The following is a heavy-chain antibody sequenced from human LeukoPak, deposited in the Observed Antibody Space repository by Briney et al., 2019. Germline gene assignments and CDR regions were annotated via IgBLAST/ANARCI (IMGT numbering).Heavy chain of an antibody. V-gene: IGHV1-46*01. CDR1: GYTFTSYY. D-gene: IGHD6-13*01. CDR2: INPSGGST. J-gene: IGHJ4*02. CDR3: ARETTAAGSFDY. Sequence: ASVKVSCKASGYTFTSYYMHWVRQAPGQGLEWMGIINPSGGSTSYAQKFQGRVTMTRDTSTSTDYMELSSLRSEDTAVYYCARETTAAGSFDYWGQGTLVTVSS.